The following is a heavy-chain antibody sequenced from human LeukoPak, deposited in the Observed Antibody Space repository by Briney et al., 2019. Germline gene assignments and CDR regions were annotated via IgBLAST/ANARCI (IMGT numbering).Heavy chain of an antibody. CDR1: GFTFSNYE. CDR3: ARDYGGSSPFDY. V-gene: IGHV3-48*03. D-gene: IGHD4-23*01. Sequence: GGSLRLSCAASGFTFSNYEMHWVRQAPGKGLEWVSYISSSGSDIYYADSVKGRFTISRDNAKDSLYLHMNSLRAEDTAVYYCARDYGGSSPFDYWGQGTLVTVSS. J-gene: IGHJ4*02. CDR2: ISSSGSDI.